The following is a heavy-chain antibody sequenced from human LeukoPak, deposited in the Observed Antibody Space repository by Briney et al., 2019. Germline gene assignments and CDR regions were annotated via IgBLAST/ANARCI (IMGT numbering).Heavy chain of an antibody. CDR2: IHPRRGDT. D-gene: IGHD3-10*01. Sequence: ASVKVSCKTSGYSFTAFYIHWVRQAPGQGLEWMGWIHPRRGDTNYAQKFQGRVSMTRDTSISTAYLDLSSLRSDDTAVYYCARDGDYGTGSYYRGCIDSWGQGTPVTVSP. V-gene: IGHV1-2*02. CDR1: GYSFTAFY. CDR3: ARDGDYGTGSYYRGCIDS. J-gene: IGHJ4*02.